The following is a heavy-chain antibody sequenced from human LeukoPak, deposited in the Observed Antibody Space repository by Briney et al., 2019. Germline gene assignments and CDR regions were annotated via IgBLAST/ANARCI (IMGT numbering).Heavy chain of an antibody. D-gene: IGHD5-12*01. J-gene: IGHJ6*03. CDR1: GGSISSYY. CDR3: AREVSGYDSFIYYYYYMDV. V-gene: IGHV4-4*07. Sequence: SETLSLTCTVSGGSISSYYWSWIRQPAGKGLEWIGRIYTSGSTNYNPSLKSRVTMSVDTSKNQFSLKLSSVTAADTAVYYCAREVSGYDSFIYYYYYMDVWGKGTTVTVPS. CDR2: IYTSGST.